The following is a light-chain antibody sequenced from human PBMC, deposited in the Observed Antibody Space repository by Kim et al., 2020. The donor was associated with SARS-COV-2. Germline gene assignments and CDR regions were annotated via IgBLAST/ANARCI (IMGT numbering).Light chain of an antibody. V-gene: IGKV1-33*01. Sequence: EIQMNQSPSSLSASVGDRVTITCQASQDISNYLNWYQQKPGKAPKLLIYDASNLETGVPSRFSGSGSGTDFTFTISSLQPEDIATYYCQQYDNLPLTFGGGTKVDIK. CDR2: DAS. CDR3: QQYDNLPLT. J-gene: IGKJ4*01. CDR1: QDISNY.